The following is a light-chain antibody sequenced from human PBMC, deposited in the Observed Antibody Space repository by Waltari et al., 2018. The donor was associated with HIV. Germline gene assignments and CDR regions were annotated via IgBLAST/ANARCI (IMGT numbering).Light chain of an antibody. V-gene: IGLV2-23*01. CDR1: SSDVGSYTL. CDR3: CSYAGVYVV. J-gene: IGLJ2*01. Sequence: QSALTQPASVSGSPGQSITISCAGTSSDVGSYTLVSWYQQHPGKAPKLMIYEDSKRPSGVSSRFSGSKSGSTASLTSSGLQAEDEADYYCCSYAGVYVVFGGGTKLTVL. CDR2: EDS.